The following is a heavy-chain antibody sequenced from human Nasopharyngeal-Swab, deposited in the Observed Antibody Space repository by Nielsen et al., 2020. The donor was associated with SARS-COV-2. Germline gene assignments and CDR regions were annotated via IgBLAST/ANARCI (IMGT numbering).Heavy chain of an antibody. CDR2: ISYDGSNK. Sequence: GGSLRLSCAASGFTFSSYAMHWVRQAPGKGLEWVAVISYDGSNKYYADSVKGRFTISRDNSKNTLCLQMNSLRAEDTAVYYCARPRGYSYGTYFDYWGQGTLVTVSS. D-gene: IGHD5-18*01. V-gene: IGHV3-30-3*01. J-gene: IGHJ4*02. CDR1: GFTFSSYA. CDR3: ARPRGYSYGTYFDY.